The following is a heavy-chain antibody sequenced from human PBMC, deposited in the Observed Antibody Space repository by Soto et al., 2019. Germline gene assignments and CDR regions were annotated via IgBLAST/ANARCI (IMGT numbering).Heavy chain of an antibody. CDR1: GISLSTSGVG. CDR2: VYWNDDK. Sequence: QITLKGSGPTLVKPTQTLTLTCTLSGISLSTSGVGLGWIRQTPGKALEWLALVYWNDDKHYSPSLKSRLTITKEPSKNQAILTMTNMDPVDTATYYCARGLATLPVFAFDIWGQGTVVTVSS. D-gene: IGHD1-1*01. J-gene: IGHJ3*02. V-gene: IGHV2-5*01. CDR3: ARGLATLPVFAFDI.